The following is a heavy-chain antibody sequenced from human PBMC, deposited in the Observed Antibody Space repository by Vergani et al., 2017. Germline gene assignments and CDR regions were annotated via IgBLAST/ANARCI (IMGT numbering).Heavy chain of an antibody. D-gene: IGHD3-22*01. V-gene: IGHV4-30-2*01. CDR3: ARGMYYYDSSGYYQTSYYYYGMDV. CDR1: GGSISSGAFS. CDR2: IFQSGSP. J-gene: IGHJ6*02. Sequence: QLQLQESGSGLVKPSQTLSLNCAASGGSISSGAFSWGWIRQPPGRGLQWIGHIFQSGSPDYNASLKSRVNISLDKSKNQFSLKLSSVTAADTAVYYCARGMYYYDSSGYYQTSYYYYGMDVWGQGTTVTVSS.